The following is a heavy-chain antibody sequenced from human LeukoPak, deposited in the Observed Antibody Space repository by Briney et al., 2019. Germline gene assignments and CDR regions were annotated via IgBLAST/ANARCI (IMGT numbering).Heavy chain of an antibody. D-gene: IGHD6-19*01. CDR2: IIHSRYT. J-gene: IGHJ3*01. CDR1: GYPISSGYF. CDR3: ARETEKQWQY. V-gene: IGHV4-38-2*02. Sequence: SETLSLTCTVSGYPISSGYFWGWTRQPPGKGLEYIGSIIHSRYTFYDPSLKSRLTLSVDTSKNQFSLRLSSVTAADTAVYYCARETEKQWQYWGQGTMVTVSS.